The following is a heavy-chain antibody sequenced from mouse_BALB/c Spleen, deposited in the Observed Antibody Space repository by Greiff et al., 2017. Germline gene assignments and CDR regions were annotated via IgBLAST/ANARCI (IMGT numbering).Heavy chain of an antibody. CDR2: ISSGGST. Sequence: EVQLVESGGGLVKPGGSLKLSCAASGFTFSSYAMSWVRQTPEKRLEWVASISSGGSTYYPDSVKGRFTISRDNARNILYLQMSSLRSEDTAMYYCATLRARATGFAYWGQGTLVTVSA. J-gene: IGHJ3*01. CDR3: ATLRARATGFAY. CDR1: GFTFSSYA. D-gene: IGHD3-1*01. V-gene: IGHV5-6-5*01.